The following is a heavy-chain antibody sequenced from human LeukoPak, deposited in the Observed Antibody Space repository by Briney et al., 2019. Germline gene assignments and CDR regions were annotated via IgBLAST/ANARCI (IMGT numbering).Heavy chain of an antibody. D-gene: IGHD3-22*01. Sequence: PGGSLRLSCAASGFAFSSYWMHWVRQAPGKGLECVLSISSSSSYIYYADSVKGRFTISRDNAKNSVYLQMNSLRAEDTAVYYCARDGGYYDSSGYQGYFDLWGRGTLVTVSS. CDR3: ARDGGYYDSSGYQGYFDL. CDR2: ISSSSSYI. V-gene: IGHV3-21*06. J-gene: IGHJ2*01. CDR1: GFAFSSYW.